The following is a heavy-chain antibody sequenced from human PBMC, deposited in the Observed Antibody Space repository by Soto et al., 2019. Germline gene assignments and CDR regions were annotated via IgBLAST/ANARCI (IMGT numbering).Heavy chain of an antibody. J-gene: IGHJ6*02. CDR2: ISSSGNTI. Sequence: PGGSLRLSCAASGFTFSDYYMSWIRQAPGKGLEWVSYISSSGNTIYYADSVKGRFTISRDNAKNSLYLQMNSLRAEDTAVYYCAKDLHYYDSSGNYGRVFYYYYGMDVWGQGTTVTVSS. CDR3: AKDLHYYDSSGNYGRVFYYYYGMDV. D-gene: IGHD3-22*01. CDR1: GFTFSDYY. V-gene: IGHV3-11*04.